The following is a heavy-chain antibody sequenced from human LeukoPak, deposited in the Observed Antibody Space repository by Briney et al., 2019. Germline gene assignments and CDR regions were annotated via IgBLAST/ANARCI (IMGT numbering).Heavy chain of an antibody. Sequence: EASVKVSCKASGGTFSSYAISWVRQAPGQGLEWMGGIIPIFGTANYAQKFQGRVTITADKSTSTAYMELSSLRSEDTAGYYCARDRSYFDCSGFFYYWGQGTLVTVSS. V-gene: IGHV1-69*06. CDR2: IIPIFGTA. CDR1: GGTFSSYA. CDR3: ARDRSYFDCSGFFYY. D-gene: IGHD3-22*01. J-gene: IGHJ4*02.